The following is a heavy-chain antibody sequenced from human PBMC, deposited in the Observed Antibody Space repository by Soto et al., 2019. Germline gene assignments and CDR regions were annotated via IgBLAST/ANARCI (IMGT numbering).Heavy chain of an antibody. V-gene: IGHV3-30*18. Sequence: QVQLVESGGGVVQPGRSLRLSYAASGFTFSSYGMHWVRQAPGKGLEWVAVISYDGSNKYYADSVKGRFTISRDNSKNTLYLQMNSLRAEDTAVYYCAKAQVMDVWGQGTTVTVSS. CDR2: ISYDGSNK. CDR3: AKAQVMDV. CDR1: GFTFSSYG. J-gene: IGHJ6*02.